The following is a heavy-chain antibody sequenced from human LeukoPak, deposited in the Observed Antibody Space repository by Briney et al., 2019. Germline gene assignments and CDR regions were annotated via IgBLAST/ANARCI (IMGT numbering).Heavy chain of an antibody. J-gene: IGHJ4*02. Sequence: ETLSLTCPVSGGSVSSSRYYWGWIRQPPGKGLEWVSAISGSGGSTYYADSVKGRFTISRDNSKNTLYLQMNSLRAEDTAVYYCAKSSIAARPAYLDYWGQGTLVTVSS. V-gene: IGHV3-23*01. D-gene: IGHD6-6*01. CDR1: GGSVSSSRYY. CDR2: ISGSGGST. CDR3: AKSSIAARPAYLDY.